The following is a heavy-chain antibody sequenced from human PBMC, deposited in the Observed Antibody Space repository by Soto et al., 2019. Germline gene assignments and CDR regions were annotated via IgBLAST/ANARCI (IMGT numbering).Heavy chain of an antibody. V-gene: IGHV1-2*02. CDR3: ARPRPSSGWYVGYYYYGMDV. Sequence: ASVKVSCKASGYTFTGYYMHWVRQAPGQGLEWMGWINPNSGGTNYAQKFQGRVTMTRDTSISTAYMELSRLRSDDTAVYYCARPRPSSGWYVGYYYYGMDVWGQGTTVTVS. D-gene: IGHD6-19*01. CDR2: INPNSGGT. J-gene: IGHJ6*02. CDR1: GYTFTGYY.